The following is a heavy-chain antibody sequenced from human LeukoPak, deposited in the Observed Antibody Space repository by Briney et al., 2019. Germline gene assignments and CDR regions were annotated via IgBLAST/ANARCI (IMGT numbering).Heavy chain of an antibody. Sequence: PSEPPSLTCTVSVGSISSCSYYWAWFRQPPRKGLEWIGYIFYSGSTYYSPSLKSRVTISVDTSKNQFSLNLISVTAADTAVYYCARDHYDSSGYPFDYWGQGTLVTVSS. CDR2: IFYSGST. CDR1: VGSISSCSYY. V-gene: IGHV4-39*07. D-gene: IGHD3-22*01. CDR3: ARDHYDSSGYPFDY. J-gene: IGHJ4*02.